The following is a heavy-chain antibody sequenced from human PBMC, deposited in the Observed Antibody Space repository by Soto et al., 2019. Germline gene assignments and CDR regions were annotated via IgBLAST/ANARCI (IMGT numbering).Heavy chain of an antibody. CDR3: ARGGGYCTPTSCAIDS. CDR2: VSLTGDRT. D-gene: IGHD2-8*01. V-gene: IGHV3-23*01. Sequence: EVQLLESGGGLVQPGGSLRLSCVASRFDFSSYEMSWVRQAAGKGLEWGSRVSLTGDRTNYAGSVKGRFTVSRDNFKNALYLEMDSLRPDDTAIYYCARGGGYCTPTSCAIDSWGRGTPVTVSS. J-gene: IGHJ4*02. CDR1: RFDFSSYE.